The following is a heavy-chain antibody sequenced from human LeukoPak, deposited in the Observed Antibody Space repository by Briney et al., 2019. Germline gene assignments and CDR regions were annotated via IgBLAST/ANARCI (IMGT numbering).Heavy chain of an antibody. CDR2: ISGSGVST. V-gene: IGHV3-23*01. J-gene: IGHJ3*02. Sequence: GGSLRLSCAASGFTFISYAMSWVRQAPGKGLEWVSAISGSGVSTHYANSVTGWFTISKDNSKNTLYLQMNSLGAEDTAVYYCAKHPSSGWYDAFDIWGQGTTVTVSS. D-gene: IGHD6-19*01. CDR1: GFTFISYA. CDR3: AKHPSSGWYDAFDI.